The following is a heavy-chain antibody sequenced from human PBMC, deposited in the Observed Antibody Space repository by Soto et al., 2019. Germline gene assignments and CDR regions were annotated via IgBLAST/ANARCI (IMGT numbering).Heavy chain of an antibody. D-gene: IGHD6-19*01. Sequence: QITLKESGPTLVKPTQTLTLTCTFSGFSLTTSGVGVGWIRQPPGKALEWLALIYWNDEKRYSPSLKSRLTNTKDTSRNQVVLTMTNMDPMDTATYYCAHRLRWLANFDYWGQGTLVTVSS. CDR3: AHRLRWLANFDY. CDR2: IYWNDEK. J-gene: IGHJ4*02. CDR1: GFSLTTSGVG. V-gene: IGHV2-5*01.